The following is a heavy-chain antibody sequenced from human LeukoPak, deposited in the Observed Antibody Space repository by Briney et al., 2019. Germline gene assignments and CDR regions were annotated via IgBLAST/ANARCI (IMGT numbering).Heavy chain of an antibody. D-gene: IGHD5-18*01. V-gene: IGHV4-59*01. CDR2: IYYSGST. Sequence: SETLSLTCTVSGVSISSYYWSWIRQPPGKGLEWIGYIYYSGSTNYNPSLKSRVTISVDTSKNQFSLKLSSVTAADTAVYYCARVDTAMNWFDPWGQGTLVTVSS. CDR1: GVSISSYY. J-gene: IGHJ5*02. CDR3: ARVDTAMNWFDP.